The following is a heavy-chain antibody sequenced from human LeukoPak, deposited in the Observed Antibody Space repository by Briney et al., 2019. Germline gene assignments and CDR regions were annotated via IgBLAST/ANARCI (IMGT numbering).Heavy chain of an antibody. D-gene: IGHD3-22*01. Sequence: PGGSLRLSCAGSGFTFSSYWMTWVRQAPGKGLEWVSGISWNSGSIGYADSVKGRFTISRDNAKNSLYLQMNSLRAEDTALYYCAKAGLGGSGYSSWYFDYWGQGTLVTVSS. CDR1: GFTFSSYW. CDR2: ISWNSGSI. V-gene: IGHV3-9*01. CDR3: AKAGLGGSGYSSWYFDY. J-gene: IGHJ4*02.